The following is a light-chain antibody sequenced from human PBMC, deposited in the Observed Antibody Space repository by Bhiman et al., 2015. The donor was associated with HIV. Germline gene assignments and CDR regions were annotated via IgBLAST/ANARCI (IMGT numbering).Light chain of an antibody. CDR1: KLGDKF. CDR3: QSADSSGTYYV. V-gene: IGLV3-1*01. J-gene: IGLJ1*01. Sequence: SYELAQPPSVSVSPGQTASIACSGDKLGDKFVCWYQQKPGQSPLLVIFQDNRRPSGIPERFSGSSSGTTITLTITGVQPEDEGDYYCQSADSSGTYYVFGDGTTVTVL. CDR2: QDN.